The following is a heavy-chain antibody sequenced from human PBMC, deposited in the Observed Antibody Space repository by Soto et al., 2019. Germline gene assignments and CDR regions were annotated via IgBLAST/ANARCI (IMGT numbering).Heavy chain of an antibody. CDR3: ARQGHGITIFGVVIEADAFDI. J-gene: IGHJ3*02. Sequence: GESLKISCKGSGYSFTSYWISWVRQMPGKGLEWMGRIDPSDSYTNYSPSFQGHVTISADKSISTAYLQWSSLKASDTAMYYCARQGHGITIFGVVIEADAFDIWGQGTTVTVSS. D-gene: IGHD3-3*01. V-gene: IGHV5-10-1*01. CDR1: GYSFTSYW. CDR2: IDPSDSYT.